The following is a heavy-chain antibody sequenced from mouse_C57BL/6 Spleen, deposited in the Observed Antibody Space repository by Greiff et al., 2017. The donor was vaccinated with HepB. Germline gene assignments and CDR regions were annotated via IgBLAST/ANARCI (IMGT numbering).Heavy chain of an antibody. Sequence: QVQLQQSGAELVRPGASVTLSCKASGYTFTDYEMHWVKQTPVHGLEWIGAIDPETGGTAYNQKFKGKAILTADKSSSTAYMALRSLTSEDSAVYYCTRGGLLRYFDDWGQGTTLTVSS. J-gene: IGHJ2*01. CDR1: GYTFTDYE. V-gene: IGHV1-15*01. CDR3: TRGGLLRYFDD. CDR2: IDPETGGT. D-gene: IGHD2-3*01.